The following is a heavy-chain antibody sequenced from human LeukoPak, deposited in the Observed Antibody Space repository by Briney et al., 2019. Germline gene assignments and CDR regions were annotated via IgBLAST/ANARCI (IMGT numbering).Heavy chain of an antibody. CDR3: AKGSYYYGSGRYAFDI. CDR1: GFTFSSYA. V-gene: IGHV3-23*01. Sequence: GGSLRLSCAASGFTFSSYAMSWVRQAPGKGLEWVSAISGSGGSTYYADSVKGRFTISRDNSKNTLYLQMNSLRAEDTAVYYCAKGSYYYGSGRYAFDIWGQGTMVTVSS. CDR2: ISGSGGST. D-gene: IGHD3-10*01. J-gene: IGHJ3*02.